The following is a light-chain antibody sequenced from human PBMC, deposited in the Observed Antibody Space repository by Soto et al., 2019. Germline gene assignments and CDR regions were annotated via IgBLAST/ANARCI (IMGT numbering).Light chain of an antibody. CDR2: GAS. J-gene: IGKJ3*01. CDR1: QSVSSSY. Sequence: EIVLTQSPGTLSLSPGERATLSCRASQSVSSSYLAWYQHKPGQAPRLLIYGASGRATGIPDRFSGSGSGTDFSLTISRMEPEDFAVYYCQQYGSSPPLTFGPGTKVDIK. CDR3: QQYGSSPPLT. V-gene: IGKV3-20*01.